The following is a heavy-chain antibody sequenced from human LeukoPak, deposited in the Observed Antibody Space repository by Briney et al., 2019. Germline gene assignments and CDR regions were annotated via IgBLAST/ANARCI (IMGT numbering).Heavy chain of an antibody. J-gene: IGHJ3*02. D-gene: IGHD1-1*01. CDR3: ARGWTGTTRGDAFDI. CDR1: GFTFSSYS. CDR2: ISSSSSTI. V-gene: IGHV3-48*01. Sequence: PGGSLRPSCAASGFTFSSYSMNWVRQAPGKGLEWVSYISSSSSTIYYAGSVKGRFTISRDNAKNSLYLQMNSLRAEDTAVYYCARGWTGTTRGDAFDIWGQGTMVTVSS.